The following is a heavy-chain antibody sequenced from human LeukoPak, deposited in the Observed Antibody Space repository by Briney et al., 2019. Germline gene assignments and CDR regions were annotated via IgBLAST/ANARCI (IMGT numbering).Heavy chain of an antibody. D-gene: IGHD3-10*01. CDR2: IQSIGGT. CDR3: ARGNDYHGSGRQSYFDP. J-gene: IGHJ5*02. V-gene: IGHV4-59*01. Sequence: SETLSLTCSVSGGSLSDYYWTWIRQSPEKGLEWIGYIQSIGGTNYNPSLKSRVTISVDTSKNQFSLKLTSVTAADTAFYYCARGNDYHGSGRQSYFDPWGQGTLVSVSS. CDR1: GGSLSDYY.